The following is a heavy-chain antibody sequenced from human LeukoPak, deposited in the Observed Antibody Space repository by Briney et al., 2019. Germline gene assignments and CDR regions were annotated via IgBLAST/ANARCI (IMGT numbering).Heavy chain of an antibody. D-gene: IGHD5-18*01. CDR2: ISYDGSNK. J-gene: IGHJ4*02. CDR1: GFTFSSYA. CDR3: ARYQLWLPFDY. Sequence: GGSLRLSCAASGFTFSSYAMHWVRQAPGKGLEWVAVISYDGSNKYYTDSVKGRFTISRDNAKNSLYLQMNSLRTEDTAVYYCARYQLWLPFDYWGQGTLVTVSS. V-gene: IGHV3-30*04.